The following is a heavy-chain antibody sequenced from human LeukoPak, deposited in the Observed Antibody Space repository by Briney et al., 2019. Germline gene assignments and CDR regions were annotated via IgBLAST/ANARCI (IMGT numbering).Heavy chain of an antibody. CDR3: ARDYDSSGYDV. CDR1: GFTFSSYW. Sequence: PGGSLRLSCAASGFTFSSYWMHWVRHAPGKGLVWVSRINSDGSSTSYADSVKGRFTISRDNAKNTLYLQMNSLRAEDTAVYYCARDYDSSGYDVWGPGTLVTVSS. V-gene: IGHV3-74*01. D-gene: IGHD3-22*01. CDR2: INSDGSST. J-gene: IGHJ4*02.